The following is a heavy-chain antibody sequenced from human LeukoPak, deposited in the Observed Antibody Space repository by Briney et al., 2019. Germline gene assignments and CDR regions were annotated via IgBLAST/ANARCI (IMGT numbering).Heavy chain of an antibody. CDR1: GGSFSGYY. CDR2: INYSGST. CDR3: ARGRYLSLYFDY. Sequence: SETLSLTCAVYGGSFSGYYWSWIRQPPGKGLEWIGEINYSGSTNYNPSLKSRVTISVDTSKNQFSLKVSSVTAADTAVFYCARGRYLSLYFDYWGQGTLVTVSS. D-gene: IGHD3-16*02. V-gene: IGHV4-34*01. J-gene: IGHJ4*02.